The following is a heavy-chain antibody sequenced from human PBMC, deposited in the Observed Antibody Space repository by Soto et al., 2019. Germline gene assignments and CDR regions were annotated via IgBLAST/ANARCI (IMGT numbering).Heavy chain of an antibody. CDR1: VFIFITYA. CDR2: ISYDGNTK. D-gene: IGHD3-9*01. V-gene: IGHV3-30-3*01. Sequence: GGSLRLSCASSVFIFITYAMHWVRQPPGKGLEWVAVISYDGNTKDYADSVKGRFTISRDNSKNTVYLQMSSLRSEDTAVYYCARPGSGYDVLTGRYFYYYHTVDVWGQGTTVTVSS. CDR3: ARPGSGYDVLTGRYFYYYHTVDV. J-gene: IGHJ6*02.